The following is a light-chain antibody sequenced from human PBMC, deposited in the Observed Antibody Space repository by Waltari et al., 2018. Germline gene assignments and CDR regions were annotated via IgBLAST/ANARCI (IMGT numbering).Light chain of an antibody. CDR2: WAS. Sequence: DIVMTQSPDSLAVSLGDGATINCRSSQSVLYSSNNKNYLAWYQQKPGQPPKLLIYWASTRESGVPDRFSGSGSGTDFTLTISSLQAEDVAVYYCQQYYSTPLTFGGGTKVEIK. CDR1: QSVLYSSNNKNY. CDR3: QQYYSTPLT. V-gene: IGKV4-1*01. J-gene: IGKJ4*01.